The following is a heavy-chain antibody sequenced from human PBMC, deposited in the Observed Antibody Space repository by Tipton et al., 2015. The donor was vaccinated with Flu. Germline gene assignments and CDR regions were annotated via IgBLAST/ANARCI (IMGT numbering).Heavy chain of an antibody. CDR1: GFSIRSGYY. Sequence: TLSLTCAVSGFSIRSGYYWDWIRLPPGKGLEWIGSIHQSGTTYYKSSLRSRATISLDTSKNQFSLKLASVTAADTAFYYCAMYYYDGTAYYSHGWFDSWGQGTLVTVSS. V-gene: IGHV4-38-2*01. CDR3: AMYYYDGTAYYSHGWFDS. D-gene: IGHD3-22*01. J-gene: IGHJ5*01. CDR2: IHQSGTT.